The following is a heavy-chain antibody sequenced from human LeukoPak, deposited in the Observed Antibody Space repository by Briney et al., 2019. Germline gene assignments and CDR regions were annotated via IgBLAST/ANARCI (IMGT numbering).Heavy chain of an antibody. J-gene: IGHJ3*02. Sequence: GAYLKISSKGSGYSFTSYWIGWVRQMPGKGVEEFIINYPCGSDTRYSPSFQGQVTISADKSISTAYLQWSSLKASDTAMYYCARRLGYCGGDCYANAFDIWGQGRKVTVSS. V-gene: IGHV5-51*01. CDR2: NYPCGSDT. D-gene: IGHD2-21*02. CDR1: GYSFTSYW. CDR3: ARRLGYCGGDCYANAFDI.